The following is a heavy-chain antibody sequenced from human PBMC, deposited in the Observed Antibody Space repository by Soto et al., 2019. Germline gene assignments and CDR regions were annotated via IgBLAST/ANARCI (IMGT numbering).Heavy chain of an antibody. J-gene: IGHJ6*02. CDR1: GFTFSSYW. Sequence: GGSLRLSCAASGFTFSSYWMSWVRQAPGKGLEWVANIKQDGSEKYYVDSAKGRFTISRDNAKNSLYLQMNSLRAEDTAVYYCARDNPITMVRGVIGWLGMDVWGQGTTVTVSS. V-gene: IGHV3-7*01. D-gene: IGHD3-10*01. CDR2: IKQDGSEK. CDR3: ARDNPITMVRGVIGWLGMDV.